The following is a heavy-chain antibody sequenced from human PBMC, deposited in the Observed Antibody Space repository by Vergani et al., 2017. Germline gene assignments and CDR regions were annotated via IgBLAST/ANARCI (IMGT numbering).Heavy chain of an antibody. CDR2: VYPSGTT. CDR1: GVSMQSGSFY. D-gene: IGHD1-26*01. CDR3: ARHSGVGSRGAGLIYY. Sequence: QVQLHESGPGLVKPSETLSLICSVSGVSMQSGSFYWTWIRQTAERRLEWMGRVYPSGTTNYNPSLNGRVTIFVDKSKNLLSLRLNSVTAADTAVYYCARHSGVGSRGAGLIYYWGQGTLVTVSS. V-gene: IGHV4-61*02. J-gene: IGHJ4*02.